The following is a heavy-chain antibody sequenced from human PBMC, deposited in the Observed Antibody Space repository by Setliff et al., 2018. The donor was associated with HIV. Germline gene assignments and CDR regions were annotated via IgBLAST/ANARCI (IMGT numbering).Heavy chain of an antibody. D-gene: IGHD3-9*01. CDR3: VSGGAYFDFLLPPFDY. V-gene: IGHV3-7*01. Sequence: PGGSLRLSCAASGFTLSDYWMTWVRQAPGKGLEWVANIEQDGSKTFYVDSVKGRFIISRDNTKNSLYLQMNSLRVEDTAMYYCVSGGAYFDFLLPPFDYWGQGTLVTVSS. J-gene: IGHJ4*02. CDR2: IEQDGSKT. CDR1: GFTLSDYW.